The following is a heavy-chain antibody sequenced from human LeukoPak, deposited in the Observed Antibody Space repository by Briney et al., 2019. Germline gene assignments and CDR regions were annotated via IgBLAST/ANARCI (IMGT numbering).Heavy chain of an antibody. CDR2: ICYSGST. J-gene: IGHJ4*02. Sequence: SETLSLTCTVSGGSISSGDYYWSWIRQPPGKGLEWIGYICYSGSTYYNPSLKSRVTISVDTSKNQFSLKLSSVTAADTAVYYCARQPLRLPAGGYFDYWGQGTLVTVSS. V-gene: IGHV4-30-4*08. CDR1: GGSISSGDYY. CDR3: ARQPLRLPAGGYFDY. D-gene: IGHD3-16*01.